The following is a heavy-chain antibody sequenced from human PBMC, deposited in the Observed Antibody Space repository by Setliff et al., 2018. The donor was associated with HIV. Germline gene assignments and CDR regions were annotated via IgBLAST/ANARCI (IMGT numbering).Heavy chain of an antibody. CDR1: GHTFSNSD. Sequence: ASVKVSCKASGHTFSNSDIHWVRRATGQGLEWMGWMNPNSGVTGYALKFHDRVTMTGDTSISTVYMELSSLRSEDTAVYYCARAPGATTKGFDYWGQGTLVTVSS. D-gene: IGHD1-26*01. J-gene: IGHJ4*02. CDR2: MNPNSGVT. V-gene: IGHV1-8*02. CDR3: ARAPGATTKGFDY.